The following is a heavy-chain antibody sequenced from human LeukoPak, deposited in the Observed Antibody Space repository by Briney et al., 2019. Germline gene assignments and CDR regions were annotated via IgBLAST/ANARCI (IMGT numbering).Heavy chain of an antibody. Sequence: ASVKVSCKVSGYTLTELSMHWVRQAPGKGLEWMGGFDPEDGETIYAQKFQGRVTMTEDTSTDTAYMELSSLRSEDTAVYYRARDLWGIAVAGDKGFDPWGQGTLVTVSS. CDR2: FDPEDGET. CDR1: GYTLTELS. J-gene: IGHJ5*02. D-gene: IGHD6-19*01. V-gene: IGHV1-24*01. CDR3: ARDLWGIAVAGDKGFDP.